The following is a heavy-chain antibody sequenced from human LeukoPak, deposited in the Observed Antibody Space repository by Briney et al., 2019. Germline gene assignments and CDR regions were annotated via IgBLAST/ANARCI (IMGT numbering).Heavy chain of an antibody. CDR2: ISSSGRTI. V-gene: IGHV3-11*01. CDR1: GFTFTDYY. CDR3: AKLMTTVTTGYDY. Sequence: PGGSLRLSCAASGFTFTDYYMSWIRQAPGKGLEWLSYISSSGRTIYYADSVKGRFTISRDNSKNTLYLQMNSLRAEDTAVYCCAKLMTTVTTGYDYWGQGTLVTVSS. D-gene: IGHD4-11*01. J-gene: IGHJ4*02.